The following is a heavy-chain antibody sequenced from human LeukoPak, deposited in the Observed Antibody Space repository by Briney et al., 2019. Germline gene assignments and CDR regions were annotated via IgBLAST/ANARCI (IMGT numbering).Heavy chain of an antibody. D-gene: IGHD3-22*01. CDR3: AKDHDSSGYYYFGWYFDL. J-gene: IGHJ2*01. Sequence: GGSLRLSCAASGFTFSSYSMHWVRQAPGKGLEWVAFIRYDGSNKYYADSVKGRFTISRDNSKNTLYLQMNSLRAEDTAVYYCAKDHDSSGYYYFGWYFDLWGRGTLVTVSS. CDR2: IRYDGSNK. V-gene: IGHV3-30*02. CDR1: GFTFSSYS.